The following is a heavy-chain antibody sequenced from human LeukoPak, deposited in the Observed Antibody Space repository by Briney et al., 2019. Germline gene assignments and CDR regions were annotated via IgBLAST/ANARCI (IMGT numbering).Heavy chain of an antibody. J-gene: IGHJ4*02. D-gene: IGHD2-2*01. CDR1: GYTFTGYY. V-gene: IGHV1-2*02. Sequence: ASVKVSCKASGYTFTGYYMHWVRQAPGQGLEWMGWINPNSGGTNYAQKFQGRVTMTRDTSISTAYMELSRLRSDDTAVYYYARDRAVVVPAAIDDYWGQGTLVTVSS. CDR2: INPNSGGT. CDR3: ARDRAVVVPAAIDDY.